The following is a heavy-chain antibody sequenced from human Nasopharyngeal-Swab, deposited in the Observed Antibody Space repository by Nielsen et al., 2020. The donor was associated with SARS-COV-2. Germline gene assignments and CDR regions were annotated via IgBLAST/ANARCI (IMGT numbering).Heavy chain of an antibody. CDR1: GGTFSSYV. CDR3: ARVPGHPSF. CDR2: INPNSGDT. V-gene: IGHV1-2*02. J-gene: IGHJ4*02. Sequence: ASVKVSCKASGGTFSSYVISWVRQAPGQGLEWMGWINPNSGDTKYAQNFQGRVTITRDTSISTAYMDLSRLRSDDTAMYYCARVPGHPSFWGQGTLVTVSS.